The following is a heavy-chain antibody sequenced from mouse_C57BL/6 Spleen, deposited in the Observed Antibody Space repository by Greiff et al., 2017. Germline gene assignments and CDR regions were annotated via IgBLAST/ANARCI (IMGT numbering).Heavy chain of an antibody. J-gene: IGHJ1*03. CDR3: ARSITTVVAENWYFDV. V-gene: IGHV1-26*01. D-gene: IGHD1-1*01. CDR2: INPNNGGT. CDR1: GYTFTDYY. Sequence: EVQLQQSGPELVKPGASVKISCKASGYTFTDYYMNWVKQSHGKSLEWIGDINPNNGGTSYNQKFKGKATLTVDKSSSTAYMELRSLTSEDSAVYYCARSITTVVAENWYFDVWGTGTTVTVSS.